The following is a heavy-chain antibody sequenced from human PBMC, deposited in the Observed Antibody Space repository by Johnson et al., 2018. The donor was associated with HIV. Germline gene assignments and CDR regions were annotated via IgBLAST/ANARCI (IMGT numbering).Heavy chain of an antibody. Sequence: VQLVESGGGVVRPGGSLRLSCAASGFTFDDYGMSCVRQAPGKGLEWVSGINWNGGSTGYADSVKGRFTISRDNSKNTLYLQMTSLRAEDTAVYYSATSGNYDDDAFHIWGQGTMVSVSS. CDR3: ATSGNYDDDAFHI. J-gene: IGHJ3*02. D-gene: IGHD3-22*01. V-gene: IGHV3-20*04. CDR1: GFTFDDYG. CDR2: INWNGGST.